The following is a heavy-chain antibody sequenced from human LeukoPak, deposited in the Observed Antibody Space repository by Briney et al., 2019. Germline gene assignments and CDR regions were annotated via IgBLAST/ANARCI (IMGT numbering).Heavy chain of an antibody. CDR2: INPNSGGT. CDR1: GYSFSDYY. V-gene: IGHV1-2*02. D-gene: IGHD3-16*01. J-gene: IGHJ5*02. CDR3: ARADRLDGGPYLIGP. Sequence: ASVKVSCKTSGYSFSDYYMHWVRQAPGQGLEWMGWINPNSGGTSSAQKFQGRVTMTRDTAITAVYMEVSWLTSDDTAIYYCARADRLDGGPYLIGPWGQGTLVTVSS.